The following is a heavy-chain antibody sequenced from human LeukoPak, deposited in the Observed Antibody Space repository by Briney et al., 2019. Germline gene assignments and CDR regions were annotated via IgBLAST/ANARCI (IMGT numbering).Heavy chain of an antibody. D-gene: IGHD6-13*01. CDR1: GFTFSSYA. Sequence: GGSLRLSCAASGFTFSSYAMSWVRQAPGKGLGWVSAISGSGGSTSYADSVKGRFTISRDNSKNTLYLQMNSLRAEDTAVYYCAKGPYSSSWYYFDYWGQGTLVTVSS. V-gene: IGHV3-23*01. CDR3: AKGPYSSSWYYFDY. J-gene: IGHJ4*02. CDR2: ISGSGGST.